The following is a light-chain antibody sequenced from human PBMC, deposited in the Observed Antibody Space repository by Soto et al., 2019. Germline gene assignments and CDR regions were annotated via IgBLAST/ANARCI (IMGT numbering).Light chain of an antibody. J-gene: IGKJ1*01. V-gene: IGKV3-20*01. CDR1: QSVSSSY. CDR3: QQYGTSPWT. CDR2: GPS. Sequence: EIVLTQSPGTLSLSPGERATLSCRASQSVSSSYLAWFQQKPGQAPRLLIYGPSSRATGIPDRFSGSGSGTDFTLTISTLEPEDFSVYYGQQYGTSPWTFGQGTKVEIK.